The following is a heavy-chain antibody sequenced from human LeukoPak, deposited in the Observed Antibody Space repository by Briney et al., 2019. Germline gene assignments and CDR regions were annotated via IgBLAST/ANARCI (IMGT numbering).Heavy chain of an antibody. D-gene: IGHD3-10*01. J-gene: IGHJ4*02. Sequence: ASVKVPCKVSGDTLSELTMHWVRQAPGKGLEWMGGFDPGAGEILYAQQFQGGVTMTEDTSTDTAYMELTSLRSEDSGVYFCAAGGIYSLLDYWGQGTLVTVSS. CDR1: GDTLSELT. V-gene: IGHV1-24*01. CDR3: AAGGIYSLLDY. CDR2: FDPGAGEI.